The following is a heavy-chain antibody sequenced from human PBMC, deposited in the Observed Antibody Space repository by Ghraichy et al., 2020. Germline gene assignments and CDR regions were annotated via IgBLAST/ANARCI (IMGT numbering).Heavy chain of an antibody. CDR1: DFTFSSYG. CDR3: ARDRGPYCMSTNCNFGLWFDP. Sequence: GALRLSCAASDFTFSSYGMHWVRQAPGKGLEWLALIWYDGSNKYYVDSVKGRFTISRDNSKNTLYLQMNSLRVEDTAVYYCARDRGPYCMSTNCNFGLWFDPWGQGTLVTVSS. V-gene: IGHV3-33*01. D-gene: IGHD2-2*01. CDR2: IWYDGSNK. J-gene: IGHJ5*02.